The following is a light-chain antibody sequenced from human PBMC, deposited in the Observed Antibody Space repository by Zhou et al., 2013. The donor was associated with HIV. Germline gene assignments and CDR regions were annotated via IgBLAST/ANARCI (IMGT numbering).Light chain of an antibody. Sequence: DIQMTQSPSSLSASVGDRVTITCRASQSISSYLNWYQQKPGKAPKLLIYAASSLQSGVPSRFSGSGSGTDFTFTISSLQPEDIATYYCQHYDNLLFMYTFGQGTKLEIK. CDR2: AAS. CDR3: QHYDNLLFMYT. V-gene: IGKV1-33*01. J-gene: IGKJ2*01. CDR1: QSISSY.